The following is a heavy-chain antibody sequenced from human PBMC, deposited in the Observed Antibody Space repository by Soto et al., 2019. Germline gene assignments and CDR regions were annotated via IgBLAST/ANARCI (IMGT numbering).Heavy chain of an antibody. CDR2: ISYDGSNK. V-gene: IGHV3-30*18. CDR3: AKEAYGDYSYWYFDL. CDR1: GFTFSSYG. D-gene: IGHD4-17*01. J-gene: IGHJ2*01. Sequence: SLRLSCAASGFTFSSYGMHWVRQAPGKGLEWVAVISYDGSNKYYADSVKGRFTISRDNSKNTLYLQMNSLRAEDTAVYYCAKEAYGDYSYWYFDLWGRGTLVTVSS.